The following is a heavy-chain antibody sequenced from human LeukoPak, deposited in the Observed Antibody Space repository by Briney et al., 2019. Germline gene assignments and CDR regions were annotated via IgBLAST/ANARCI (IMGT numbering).Heavy chain of an antibody. CDR3: ARGNHYYGSGSYYYYYYYGMDV. V-gene: IGHV4-59*01. D-gene: IGHD3-10*01. CDR1: GGSISSYY. J-gene: IGHJ6*02. Sequence: PSETLSLTCTVSGGSISSYYWSWIRQPPGKGLEWIGYIYYSGSTNYNPSLKSRVTISVDTSKNQFSLKLSSVTAADTAVYYCARGNHYYGSGSYYYYYYYGMDVWGQGTTVTVSS. CDR2: IYYSGST.